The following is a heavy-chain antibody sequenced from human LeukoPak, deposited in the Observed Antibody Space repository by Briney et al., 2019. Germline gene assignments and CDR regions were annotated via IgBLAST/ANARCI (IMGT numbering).Heavy chain of an antibody. Sequence: SETLSHTCTVSGGSISSSSYYWGWIRQPPGKGLEWIGSIYYSGSTYYHPSLKCPVHISVDTSKHQFSLKLSSVTAADTAVYYCAREYSSSWYSVAYDYWGQGTLVTVSS. D-gene: IGHD6-13*01. CDR1: GGSISSSSYY. J-gene: IGHJ4*02. V-gene: IGHV4-39*02. CDR3: AREYSSSWYSVAYDY. CDR2: IYYSGST.